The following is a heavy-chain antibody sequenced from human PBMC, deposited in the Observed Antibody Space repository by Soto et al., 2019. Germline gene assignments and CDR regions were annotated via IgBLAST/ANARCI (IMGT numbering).Heavy chain of an antibody. CDR2: IKSKTDGGTT. CDR3: TTLYYYGSGSPEGGMDV. J-gene: IGHJ6*02. Sequence: PGGSLRLSCAASGFTFSNAWMNWVRQAPGKGLEWVGRIKSKTDGGTTDYAAPVKGRFTISRDDSKNTLYLQMNSLKTEDTAVYYCTTLYYYGSGSPEGGMDVWGQGTTVTVSS. V-gene: IGHV3-15*07. D-gene: IGHD3-10*01. CDR1: GFTFSNAW.